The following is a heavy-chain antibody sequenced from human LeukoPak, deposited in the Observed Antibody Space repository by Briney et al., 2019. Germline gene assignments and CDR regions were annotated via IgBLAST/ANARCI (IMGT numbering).Heavy chain of an antibody. CDR1: GFTFAIYA. CDR2: ISYDGNNK. Sequence: GGSLRLSCAASGFTFAIYAMHWVRQAPGKGPEWVAVISYDGNNKYYADSVKGRFTISRDNSKNTLYLQMNSLRAEDTAVYYCARDLVGGWDDSSGYYYGYFDYWGQGTLVTVSS. V-gene: IGHV3-30-3*01. D-gene: IGHD3-22*01. J-gene: IGHJ4*02. CDR3: ARDLVGGWDDSSGYYYGYFDY.